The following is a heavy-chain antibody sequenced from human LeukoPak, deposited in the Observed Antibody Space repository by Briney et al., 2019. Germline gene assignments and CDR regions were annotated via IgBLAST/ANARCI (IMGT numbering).Heavy chain of an antibody. CDR2: ISRSGSTK. Sequence: GGSLRLSCAASGFTFSDYNMRWIRQAPGKGLEWVSSISRSGSTKYYADSVKGRFTISRDNAKNSLYLQMNSLRAEDTAVYYCARVQPPSYYYDSSGYLDYWGQGTLVTVSS. D-gene: IGHD3-22*01. CDR1: GFTFSDYN. CDR3: ARVQPPSYYYDSSGYLDY. J-gene: IGHJ4*02. V-gene: IGHV3-11*04.